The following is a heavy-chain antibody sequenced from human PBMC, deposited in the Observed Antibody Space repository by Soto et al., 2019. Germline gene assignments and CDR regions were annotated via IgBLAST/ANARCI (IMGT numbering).Heavy chain of an antibody. CDR2: ISGSGGST. V-gene: IGHV3-23*01. CDR1: GFTFSSYA. Sequence: QLGGSLRLSCAASGFTFSSYAMSWVRRAPGKGLEWVSAISGSGGSTYYADSVKGRFTISRDNSKNTPYLQMNSLRAEDTAVYYCATHNRVTTPIYGMDVWGQGTTVTVSS. J-gene: IGHJ6*02. D-gene: IGHD1-20*01. CDR3: ATHNRVTTPIYGMDV.